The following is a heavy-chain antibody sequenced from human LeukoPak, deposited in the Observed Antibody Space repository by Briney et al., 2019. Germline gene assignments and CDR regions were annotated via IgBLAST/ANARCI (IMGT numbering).Heavy chain of an antibody. Sequence: PGGSLRLSCAASGFSFSVHHMNWVRQTPGKGLEWVSYINNIGSIIYYADSVKGRFTISRDNAKNSVYLQMNSLRPEDTAVYYCARVSGIAVRHWGQGTLVTVSS. CDR1: GFSFSVHH. D-gene: IGHD6-6*01. CDR3: ARVSGIAVRH. V-gene: IGHV3-48*01. CDR2: INNIGSII. J-gene: IGHJ4*02.